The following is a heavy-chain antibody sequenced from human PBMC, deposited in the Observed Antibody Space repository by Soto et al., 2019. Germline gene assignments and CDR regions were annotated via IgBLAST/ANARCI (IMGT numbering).Heavy chain of an antibody. Sequence: GGSLRLSCAASGFTFSSYSMNWVRQAPGKGLEWVSSISSSSSYIYYADSVEGRFTISRDNAKNSLYLQMNSLRAEDTAVYYCASDPYILTGYLWGQGTLVTVSS. CDR2: ISSSSSYI. CDR3: ASDPYILTGYL. V-gene: IGHV3-21*01. CDR1: GFTFSSYS. D-gene: IGHD3-9*01. J-gene: IGHJ4*02.